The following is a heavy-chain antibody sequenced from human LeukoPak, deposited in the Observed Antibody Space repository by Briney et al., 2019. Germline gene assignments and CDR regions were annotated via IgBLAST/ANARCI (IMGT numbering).Heavy chain of an antibody. CDR2: INPNSGGT. CDR1: GYTFTGYY. V-gene: IGHV1-2*02. Sequence: ASVKVSCKASGYTFTGYYMHWVRQAPGQGLEWMGWINPNSGGTNYAQKFQGRVTMARDTSISTAYLDLSRLRSDDTAVYYCARVVVRDANNYKDYWGQGTLVTVSS. D-gene: IGHD5-24*01. J-gene: IGHJ4*02. CDR3: ARVVVRDANNYKDY.